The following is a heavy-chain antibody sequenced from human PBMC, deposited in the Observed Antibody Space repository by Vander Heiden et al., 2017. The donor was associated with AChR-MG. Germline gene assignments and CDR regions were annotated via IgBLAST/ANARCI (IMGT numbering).Heavy chain of an antibody. CDR1: GFTLSSFE. V-gene: IGHV3-48*03. CDR3: ARWPRRWTFV. D-gene: IGHD2-15*01. J-gene: IGHJ4*02. CDR2: IDTRGDTI. Sequence: EVQLVESGGGLVQPGGSLRLSCAASGFTLSSFEMTWVRQAPGKGLEWVSYIDTRGDTIYYADSVRGRFTISRDNAKNSLYLQMSSLRADDTSVYYCARWPRRWTFVWGQGTLVTVSS.